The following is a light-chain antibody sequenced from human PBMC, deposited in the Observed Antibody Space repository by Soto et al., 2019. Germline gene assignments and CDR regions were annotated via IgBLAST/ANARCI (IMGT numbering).Light chain of an antibody. CDR1: QSVSSN. J-gene: IGKJ5*01. V-gene: IGKV3-15*01. CDR2: RAS. Sequence: DILMTQSPATMSLSPGGRATLSCRASQSVSSNLAWYQQKPGQAPRLLIQRASTRATGIPARFSGSGSGTEFTLTISSLQSEDSAVYYCQQYYNWPRTFGQGTRLEIK. CDR3: QQYYNWPRT.